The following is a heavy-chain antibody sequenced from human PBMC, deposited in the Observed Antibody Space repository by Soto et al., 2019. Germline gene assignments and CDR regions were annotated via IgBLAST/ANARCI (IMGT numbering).Heavy chain of an antibody. V-gene: IGHV3-15*01. CDR2: IKSKTDGGTT. D-gene: IGHD2-2*01. J-gene: IGHJ6*02. CDR3: TTDAIVVVPAANYYYGMDV. Sequence: PGGSLGLSXAASGFTFSNAWMSWVRQAPGKGLEWVGRIKSKTDGGTTDYAAPMKGRFTISRDDSKNTLYLQMNSLKTEDTAVYYCTTDAIVVVPAANYYYGMDVWGQGTTVTVSS. CDR1: GFTFSNAW.